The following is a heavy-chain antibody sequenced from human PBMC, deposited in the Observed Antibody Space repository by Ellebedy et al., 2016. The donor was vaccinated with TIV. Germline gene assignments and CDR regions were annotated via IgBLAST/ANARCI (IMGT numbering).Heavy chain of an antibody. CDR2: ISGTGTSI. CDR3: ARFSWFGELADY. Sequence: GESLKISCVTSGFIFSDKSMNWVRQAPGKGLEWVSSISGTGTSIYYADAVKGRLTISRDNTKNSLYLQMNSLRAEDTAVYYCARFSWFGELADYWGQGTLVTVSS. CDR1: GFIFSDKS. J-gene: IGHJ4*02. V-gene: IGHV3-21*01. D-gene: IGHD3-10*01.